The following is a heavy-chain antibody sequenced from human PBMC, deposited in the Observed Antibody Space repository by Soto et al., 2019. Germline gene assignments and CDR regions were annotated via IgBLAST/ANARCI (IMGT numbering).Heavy chain of an antibody. CDR2: INEYGSVI. CDR1: GFTFSSYW. J-gene: IGHJ4*02. Sequence: DVQLVESGGGLVRPGGSLRLSCAASGFTFSSYWMHWVRQVPGKGLVWVSRINEYGSVINYADSVKGRFTIFRDNSKNTLYLKMNRLRAEDAAVYYCTRDIGGRGAYWGQGTLVTVSS. CDR3: TRDIGGRGAY. V-gene: IGHV3-74*01. D-gene: IGHD3-16*01.